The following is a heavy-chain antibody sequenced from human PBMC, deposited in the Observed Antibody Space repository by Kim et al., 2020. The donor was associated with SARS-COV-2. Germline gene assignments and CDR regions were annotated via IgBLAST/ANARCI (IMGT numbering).Heavy chain of an antibody. D-gene: IGHD6-13*01. Sequence: TNYNPSLKSRVTISVDTSKNQFSLKLSSVTAADTAVYYCARESSSRAFDYWGQGTLVTVSS. J-gene: IGHJ4*02. CDR3: ARESSSRAFDY. CDR2: T. V-gene: IGHV4-59*01.